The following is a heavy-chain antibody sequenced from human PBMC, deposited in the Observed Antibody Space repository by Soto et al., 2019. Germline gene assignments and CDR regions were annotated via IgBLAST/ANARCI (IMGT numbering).Heavy chain of an antibody. J-gene: IGHJ6*01. Sequence: SKTLSLSCTSIRASIATDYCSWVPQPPGKGLEFIAYISDSGTTNYNPSLNSRVTISLDTSKSQFSLRLASVTAADTAVYYCARVGFCCATTPHYGLYV. V-gene: IGHV4-59*08. CDR2: ISDSGTT. D-gene: IGHD2-15*01. CDR1: RASIATDY. CDR3: ARVGFCCATTPHYGLYV.